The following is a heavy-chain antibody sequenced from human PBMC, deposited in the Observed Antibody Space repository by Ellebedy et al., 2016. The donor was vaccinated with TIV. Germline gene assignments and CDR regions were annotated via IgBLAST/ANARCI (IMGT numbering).Heavy chain of an antibody. CDR1: GYTLTELS. CDR2: FDPEDGET. J-gene: IGHJ4*02. CDR3: ARDIGVEMATNRFGGDDY. Sequence: ASVKVSCKVSGYTLTELSMHWVRQAPGKGLEWMGGFDPEDGETIYAQKFQGRVTMTTDTSTSTAYMELRSLRSDDTAAYYCARDIGVEMATNRFGGDDYWGQGTLVTVSS. D-gene: IGHD5-24*01. V-gene: IGHV1-24*01.